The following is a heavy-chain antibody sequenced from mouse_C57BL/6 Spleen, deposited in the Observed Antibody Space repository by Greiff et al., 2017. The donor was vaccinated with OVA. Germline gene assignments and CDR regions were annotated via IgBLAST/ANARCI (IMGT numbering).Heavy chain of an antibody. Sequence: QVQLKQSGAELVRPGASVTLSCKASGYTFTDYEMHWVKRTPVHGLEWIGAIDPETGGTAYNQKFKGKAILTADKSSSTAYMELRSLTSEDSAVYYCTRDYAMDYWGQGTSVTVSS. CDR3: TRDYAMDY. J-gene: IGHJ4*01. CDR2: IDPETGGT. V-gene: IGHV1-15*01. CDR1: GYTFTDYE.